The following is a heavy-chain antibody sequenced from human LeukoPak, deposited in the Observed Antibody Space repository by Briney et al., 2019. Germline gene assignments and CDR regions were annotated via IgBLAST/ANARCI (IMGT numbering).Heavy chain of an antibody. CDR3: ARLGLLEWLLFDY. Sequence: GESLKISCKGSGYSFTSYWIGWVRQMPGKGLEWMGIIYSGVSDTRYSPSFQGQVTISADKSISTAYLQWSSLKASDTAMYYCARLGLLEWLLFDYWGQGTLVTVSS. CDR2: IYSGVSDT. V-gene: IGHV5-51*01. CDR1: GYSFTSYW. D-gene: IGHD3-3*01. J-gene: IGHJ4*02.